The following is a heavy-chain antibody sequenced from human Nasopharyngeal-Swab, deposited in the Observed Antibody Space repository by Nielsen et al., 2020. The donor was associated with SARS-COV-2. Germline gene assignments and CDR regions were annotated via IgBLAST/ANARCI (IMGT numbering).Heavy chain of an antibody. CDR3: ARDLSYYDSSGYSGDY. J-gene: IGHJ4*02. D-gene: IGHD3-22*01. V-gene: IGHV3-30-3*01. Sequence: VRQAPGKGLEWVAVISYVGSNKYYADSVKGRFTISRDNSKNTLYLQMNSLRAEDTAVYYCARDLSYYDSSGYSGDYWGQGTLVTVSS. CDR2: ISYVGSNK.